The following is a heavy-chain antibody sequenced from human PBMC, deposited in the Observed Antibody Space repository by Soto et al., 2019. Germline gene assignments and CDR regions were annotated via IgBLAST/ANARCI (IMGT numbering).Heavy chain of an antibody. CDR2: SYYSGTT. J-gene: IGHJ5*02. D-gene: IGHD1-20*01. Sequence: SLTCTVSGASISVHSYYWTWIRQPPGKGLEWIGSSYYSGTTYFNPSLKSRATISVDTSKNQFSLRLTSVTAADTAIYYCTRRSNWNDNYFDPWGPGALVTVSS. CDR3: TRRSNWNDNYFDP. CDR1: GASISVHSYY. V-gene: IGHV4-39*01.